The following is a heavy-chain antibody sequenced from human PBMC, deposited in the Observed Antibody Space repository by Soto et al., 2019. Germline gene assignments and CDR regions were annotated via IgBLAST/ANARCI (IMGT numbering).Heavy chain of an antibody. J-gene: IGHJ4*02. Sequence: QVQLVQSGAEVKKPGSSVKVSCKASGGTFSSYSINWVRQAPGQGLEWMGEIIPIFGTANYAQKFQGRATITADKSTSTAYMELSSLRSEDTAVYYCARDGGRHSGGIDYWGQGTLVTVSS. V-gene: IGHV1-69*06. CDR1: GGTFSSYS. CDR2: IIPIFGTA. CDR3: ARDGGRHSGGIDY. D-gene: IGHD1-26*01.